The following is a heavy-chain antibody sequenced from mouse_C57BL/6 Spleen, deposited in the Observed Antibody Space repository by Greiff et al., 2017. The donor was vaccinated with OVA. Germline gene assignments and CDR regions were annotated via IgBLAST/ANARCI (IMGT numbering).Heavy chain of an antibody. CDR3: ARDPGSSYLYYFDY. CDR1: GYSITSGYY. D-gene: IGHD1-1*01. CDR2: ISYDGSN. Sequence: EVKLVESGPGLVKPSQSLSLTCSVTGYSITSGYYWNWIRQFPGNKLEWMGYISYDGSNNYNPSLKNRISITRDTSKNQFFLKLNSVTTEDTATYYCARDPGSSYLYYFDYWGQGTTLTVSS. J-gene: IGHJ2*01. V-gene: IGHV3-6*01.